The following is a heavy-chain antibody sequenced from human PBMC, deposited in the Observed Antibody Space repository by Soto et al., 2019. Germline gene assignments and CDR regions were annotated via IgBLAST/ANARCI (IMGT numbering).Heavy chain of an antibody. J-gene: IGHJ6*02. CDR1: GYTFFTHG. Sequence: ASVKVSCKASGYTFFTHGITWVRQAPGQGLEWMGWISTYDGNTKYSQKFQGRVTITRDTSASTAYMELSSLRSEDTAVYYCARVPDDSSGYYSGYYGMDVWGQGTTVTVSS. V-gene: IGHV1-18*01. CDR2: ISTYDGNT. D-gene: IGHD3-22*01. CDR3: ARVPDDSSGYYSGYYGMDV.